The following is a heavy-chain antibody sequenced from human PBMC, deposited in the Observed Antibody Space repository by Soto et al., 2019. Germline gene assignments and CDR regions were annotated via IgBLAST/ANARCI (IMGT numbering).Heavy chain of an antibody. CDR2: IWYDGSHK. CDR1: GFSFSRSG. D-gene: IGHD6-19*01. V-gene: IGHV3-33*01. CDR3: ARSPPLLGSGWDLDY. Sequence: QVQLVESGGGVVQPGMSLRLSCAASGFSFSRSGMHWVRQAPGKGLEWVAVIWYDGSHKNHADSVKGRFTISRDNSRNTLYLELNSLRAEDTAVYYCARSPPLLGSGWDLDYWGQGTLVTVSS. J-gene: IGHJ4*02.